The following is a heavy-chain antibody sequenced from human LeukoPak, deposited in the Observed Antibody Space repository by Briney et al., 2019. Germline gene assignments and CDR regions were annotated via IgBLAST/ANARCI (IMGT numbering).Heavy chain of an antibody. D-gene: IGHD3-10*01. J-gene: IGHJ4*02. CDR1: GFTFTNAW. V-gene: IGHV3-15*01. CDR2: IKSKTDGETT. Sequence: GGSLRLSCVDSGFTFTNAWMSWVRQAPGKGLEWIGRIKSKTDGETTNYAEPVRGRFTISRDDSKSAVYLQMNSLKIEDTTVYYCTTDLGTYYHGSQRLIPIDYWGQGTLVTVSS. CDR3: TTDLGTYYHGSQRLIPIDY.